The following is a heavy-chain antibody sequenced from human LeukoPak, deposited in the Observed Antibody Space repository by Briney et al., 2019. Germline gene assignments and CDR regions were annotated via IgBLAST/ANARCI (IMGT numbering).Heavy chain of an antibody. CDR2: IYHSGST. CDR1: GGSISSGDYS. CDR3: ARVRLVGGPRSPGPFDY. J-gene: IGHJ4*02. D-gene: IGHD3-16*01. V-gene: IGHV4-30-2*01. Sequence: SQTLSLTCAVSGGSISSGDYSWGWIRQPPGKGLDYIGYIYHSGSTYYNPSLTSRVTISLDRSTNQFSLKLTSVAAADTAVYYCARVRLVGGPRSPGPFDYWGQGTLVSVSS.